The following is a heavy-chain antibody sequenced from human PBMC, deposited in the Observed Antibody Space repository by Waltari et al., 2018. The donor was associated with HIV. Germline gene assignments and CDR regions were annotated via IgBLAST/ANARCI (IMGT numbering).Heavy chain of an antibody. CDR3: TTEEVYGSGTYLDC. V-gene: IGHV3-15*01. J-gene: IGHJ4*02. CDR1: GFTFSDAW. D-gene: IGHD3-10*01. CDR2: IRSKAEGGAT. Sequence: EEQLVESGGDLVKPGGCLRLSCLASGFTFSDAWMNWGRQTPGKGLEWVGRIRSKAEGGATDYAAVVKGRFTISRDDANTTLFLQMNSLKVEDTAVYYCTTEEVYGSGTYLDCWGQGTRVTVS.